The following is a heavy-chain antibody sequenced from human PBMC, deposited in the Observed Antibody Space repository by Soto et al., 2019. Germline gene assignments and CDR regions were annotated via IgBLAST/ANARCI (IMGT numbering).Heavy chain of an antibody. CDR3: ARLLSEYSGSTHNYYYYGMDV. CDR1: GFTFSSYG. J-gene: IGHJ6*02. Sequence: GGSLRLSCAASGFTFSSYGMHWVRQAPGEGLEWVAVISYDGSNKYYADSVKGRFTISRDNSKNTLYLQMNSLRAEDTAVYYCARLLSEYSGSTHNYYYYGMDVWGQGTTVTVSS. D-gene: IGHD1-26*01. CDR2: ISYDGSNK. V-gene: IGHV3-30*03.